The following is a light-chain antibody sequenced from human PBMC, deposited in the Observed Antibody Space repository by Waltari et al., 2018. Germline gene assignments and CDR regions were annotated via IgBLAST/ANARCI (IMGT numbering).Light chain of an antibody. CDR3: QVRTSWLWT. Sequence: EIVVTQSPATLSLSPGERVTLSCRASQIVTNNFAWFQQRPGQAPRLLIYNASTRATDIPARFSGSGSGTEFTRNINILQSEDLAIYYCQVRTSWLWTFGQGTKV. CDR2: NAS. J-gene: IGKJ1*01. CDR1: QIVTNN. V-gene: IGKV3-15*01.